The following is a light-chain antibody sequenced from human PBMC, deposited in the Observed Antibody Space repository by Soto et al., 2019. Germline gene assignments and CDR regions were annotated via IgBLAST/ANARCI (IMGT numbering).Light chain of an antibody. V-gene: IGKV3-15*01. J-gene: IGKJ1*01. Sequence: EIVMTQSPATLSVSPGERATLSCRASQRVGSNLAWYQQKPGQAPRLLIYGASTRATGIPARFSGSGSGTDFTLTISSLQSEDFAIYYCQQYNNWPPWTFGQGTKVEIK. CDR1: QRVGSN. CDR2: GAS. CDR3: QQYNNWPPWT.